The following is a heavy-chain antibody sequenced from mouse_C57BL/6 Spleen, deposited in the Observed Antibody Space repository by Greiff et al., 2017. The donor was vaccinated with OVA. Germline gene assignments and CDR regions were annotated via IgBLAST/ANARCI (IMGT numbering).Heavy chain of an antibody. J-gene: IGHJ2*01. V-gene: IGHV3-1*01. Sequence: VQLKESGPGMVKPSQSLSLTCTVTGYSITSGYDWHWIRHFPGNKLEWMGYISYSGSTNYNPSLKSRISITHDTSKHHFFLKLNSVTTEDTATYYCARGTVYYFDYWGQGTTLTVSS. CDR2: ISYSGST. CDR3: ARGTVYYFDY. D-gene: IGHD4-1*01. CDR1: GYSITSGYD.